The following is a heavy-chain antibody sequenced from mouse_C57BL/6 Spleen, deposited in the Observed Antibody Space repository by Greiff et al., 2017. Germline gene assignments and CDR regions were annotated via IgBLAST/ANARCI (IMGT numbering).Heavy chain of an antibody. J-gene: IGHJ2*01. CDR2: LYPGAGDT. CDR1: GYAFSSYW. Sequence: QVQLQQSGAELVKPGASVKISCKASGYAFSSYWMNWVKQRPGQGLEWIGQLYPGAGDTNYNGKFKGKATLTADKTSSTAYIQLSSLTSEDSAVYFCARDSSGYPYYFDYWGQGTTLTVSS. D-gene: IGHD3-2*02. CDR3: ARDSSGYPYYFDY. V-gene: IGHV1-80*01.